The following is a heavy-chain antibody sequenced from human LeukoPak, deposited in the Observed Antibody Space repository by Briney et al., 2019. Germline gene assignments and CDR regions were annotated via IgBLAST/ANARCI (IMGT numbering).Heavy chain of an antibody. D-gene: IGHD3-9*01. J-gene: IGHJ5*02. V-gene: IGHV4-61*01. CDR3: ARATDLRYFDWFRFDP. Sequence: PSETLSLTCTVSGGSVSSGSYYWSWIRQPPGKGLEWIGYIYYSGSTNYNPSLKSRVTISVDTSKNQFSLKLSSVTAADTAVYYCARATDLRYFDWFRFDPWGQGTLVTVSS. CDR2: IYYSGST. CDR1: GGSVSSGSYY.